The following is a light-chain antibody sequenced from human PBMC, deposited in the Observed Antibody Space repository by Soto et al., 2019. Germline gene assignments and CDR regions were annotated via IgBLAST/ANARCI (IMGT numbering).Light chain of an antibody. CDR1: QSVSGS. J-gene: IGKJ4*01. CDR3: HQRTNWPPTPT. Sequence: EIVLTQSPATLSLSPGERATLFCRASQSVSGSLAWYQQKPGQAPRLVIFDAFNRATDIPARFSGSGSGTDFTLTISSLEPEDFAVYYCHQRTNWPPTPTFGGGTKVDIK. CDR2: DAF. V-gene: IGKV3-11*01.